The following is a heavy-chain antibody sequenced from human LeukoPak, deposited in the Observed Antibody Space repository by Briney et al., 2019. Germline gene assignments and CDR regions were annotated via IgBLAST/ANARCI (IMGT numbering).Heavy chain of an antibody. CDR1: GFTFSTYA. J-gene: IGHJ4*02. D-gene: IGHD2-2*01. CDR2: ISTSGDRT. CDR3: ARVVVPHRFDY. Sequence: GGSLRLSCAASGFTFSTYAMTWVRQAPGKGLEWVSGISTSGDRTYYADSVKGRFTISRDNSKNTLYLQMNSLRAEDTAVYYCARVVVPHRFDYWGQGNLVTVSS. V-gene: IGHV3-23*01.